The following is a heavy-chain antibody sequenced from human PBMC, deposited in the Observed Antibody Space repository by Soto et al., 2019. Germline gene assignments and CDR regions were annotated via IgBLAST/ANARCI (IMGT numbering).Heavy chain of an antibody. V-gene: IGHV1-69*13. CDR3: ARDGSGIAVAGTPPADFDY. Sequence: GASVKVSCKASGGTFSSYAIGWVRQAPGQGLEWMGGIIPIFGTANYAQKFQGRVTITADESTSTAYMELSSLRSEDTAVYYCARDGSGIAVAGTPPADFDYWGQGTLVTVSS. D-gene: IGHD6-19*01. J-gene: IGHJ4*02. CDR2: IIPIFGTA. CDR1: GGTFSSYA.